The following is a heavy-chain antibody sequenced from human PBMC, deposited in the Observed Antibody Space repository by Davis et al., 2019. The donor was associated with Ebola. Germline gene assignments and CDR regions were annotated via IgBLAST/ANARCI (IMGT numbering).Heavy chain of an antibody. CDR2: ISYDGRRE. D-gene: IGHD1-26*01. J-gene: IGHJ3*02. CDR1: EFTFSDYA. CDR3: AKDTSNIWFDI. V-gene: IGHV3-30*18. Sequence: GGSLRLSCAASEFTFSDYAMHWVRQTPGKGLEWVALISYDGRREYYADSVKGRFTISRDNSKNTLYLQMNGLRVEDTAIYYCAKDTSNIWFDIWGQGTNVTVSS.